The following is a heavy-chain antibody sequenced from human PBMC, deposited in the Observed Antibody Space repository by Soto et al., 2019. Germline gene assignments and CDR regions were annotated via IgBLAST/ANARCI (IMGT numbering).Heavy chain of an antibody. J-gene: IGHJ4*02. CDR1: GYTFTGHY. V-gene: IGHV1-2*02. CDR3: ARGYSYGSFDN. Sequence: ASVKFYCKTSGYTFTGHYIHWVRQAPGQGLEWMGWINPNTGDINYAEKFQGRVTMTRDTSISTAYMELSRLRSDDTAVYYCARGYSYGSFDNWAQGTLVTVSS. D-gene: IGHD5-18*01. CDR2: INPNTGDI.